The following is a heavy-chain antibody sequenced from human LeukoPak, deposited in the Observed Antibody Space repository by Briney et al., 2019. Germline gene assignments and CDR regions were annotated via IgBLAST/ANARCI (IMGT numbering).Heavy chain of an antibody. CDR1: GGTFISYA. Sequence: SVKVSCKASGGTFISYAISWVRQAPGQGLEWMGGIIPIFGTANYAQKFQGRVTITADESTSTAYMELSSLRSEDTDVYYCARATPVTTPKPYYYHYSYMHVWGK. J-gene: IGHJ6*03. D-gene: IGHD4-11*01. V-gene: IGHV1-69*01. CDR3: ARATPVTTPKPYYYHYSYMHV. CDR2: IIPIFGTA.